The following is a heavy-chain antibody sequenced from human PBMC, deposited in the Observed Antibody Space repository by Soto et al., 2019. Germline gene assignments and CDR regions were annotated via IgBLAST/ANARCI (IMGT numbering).Heavy chain of an antibody. CDR3: ASRSAAGTVDY. V-gene: IGHV4-4*02. J-gene: IGHJ4*02. CDR2: IYHIGGT. Sequence: QVQLQESAPGRVKPSGTRSLTCAVSGGSISISNWWGWVRQPPGKGLEWIGEIYHIGGTNYNPSLKSRVTISVDKSKNQFSLKLSSVTAADTAVYYCASRSAAGTVDYWGQGTLVTVSS. D-gene: IGHD6-13*01. CDR1: GGSISISNW.